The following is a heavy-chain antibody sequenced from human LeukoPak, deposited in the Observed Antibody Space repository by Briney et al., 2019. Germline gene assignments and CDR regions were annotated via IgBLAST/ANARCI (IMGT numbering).Heavy chain of an antibody. CDR1: GFSFSDYY. CDR2: ISAGGSSK. D-gene: IGHD6-19*01. Sequence: GGSLRLPCAASGFSFSDYYMTWIRQAPGKGLEWVSYISAGGSSKYSADSVKGRFTISRDNAKNSLYLQMNSLRAEDTAVYYCARVREQWLVQDYFDYWGQGTLVTVSS. J-gene: IGHJ4*02. CDR3: ARVREQWLVQDYFDY. V-gene: IGHV3-11*01.